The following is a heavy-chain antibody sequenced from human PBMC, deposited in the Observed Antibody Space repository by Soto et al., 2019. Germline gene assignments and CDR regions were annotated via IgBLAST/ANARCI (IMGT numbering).Heavy chain of an antibody. V-gene: IGHV3-64*01. D-gene: IGHD2-21*01. Sequence: EVQLVESGGGLVQPGGSLRLSCAASGFTFSSYAMHWVRQAPGKGLEYVSAITSNGGNTDYASSVKGRFTISRDNSTNTLYLQMGSLGAEDMAVYYCARRIPFGYGMDVWGQGTTVTVSS. CDR2: ITSNGGNT. CDR3: ARRIPFGYGMDV. CDR1: GFTFSSYA. J-gene: IGHJ6*02.